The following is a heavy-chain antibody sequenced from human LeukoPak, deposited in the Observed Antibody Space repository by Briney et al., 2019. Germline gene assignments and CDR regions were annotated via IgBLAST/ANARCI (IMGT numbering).Heavy chain of an antibody. CDR3: AREYCTRTTCYFDY. V-gene: IGHV4-59*01. CDR2: ILYSGST. J-gene: IGHJ4*02. Sequence: PSETLSLTCSVSGGSISSDYWSRIRQPPEKGLEWIGYILYSGSTNYNPSLKSRLTISVDTSKNQFSLKLSSVTAADTAVYYCAREYCTRTTCYFDYWGQGTLVTVSS. CDR1: GGSISSDY. D-gene: IGHD2-2*01.